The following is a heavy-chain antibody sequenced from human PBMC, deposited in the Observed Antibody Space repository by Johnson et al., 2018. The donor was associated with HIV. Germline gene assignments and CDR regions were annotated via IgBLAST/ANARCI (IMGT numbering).Heavy chain of an antibody. J-gene: IGHJ3*02. CDR2: ISSSGTAK. D-gene: IGHD2-21*02. V-gene: IGHV3-11*04. CDR3: AKPVMTAIAPLDVFDI. Sequence: QVQLVESGGGLVQPGGSLRLSCAASGFTFSDYYMNWMRQAPGKGLEWLSYISSSGTAKYYADSVKGRFTISRDISKNTLYLQMSSLRTEDTALYYCAKPVMTAIAPLDVFDIWGQGTMVTVSS. CDR1: GFTFSDYY.